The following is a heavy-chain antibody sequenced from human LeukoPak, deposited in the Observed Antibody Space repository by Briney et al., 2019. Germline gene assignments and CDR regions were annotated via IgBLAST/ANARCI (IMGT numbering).Heavy chain of an antibody. V-gene: IGHV4-4*02. CDR2: INHSGST. J-gene: IGHJ6*02. CDR3: ARGPQLGYCSGGSCYAAYYYYYGMDV. Sequence: SETLSLTCAVSGGSISSSNYWSWIRQPPGKGLEWIGEINHSGSTNYNPSLKSRVTISVDTSKNQFSLKLSSVTAADTAVYYCARGPQLGYCSGGSCYAAYYYYYGMDVWGQGTTVTVSS. D-gene: IGHD2-15*01. CDR1: GGSISSSNY.